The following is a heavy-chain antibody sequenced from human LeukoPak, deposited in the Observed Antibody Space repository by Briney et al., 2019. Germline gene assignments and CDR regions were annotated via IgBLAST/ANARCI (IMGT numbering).Heavy chain of an antibody. D-gene: IGHD2/OR15-2a*01. CDR1: GGSISIYY. V-gene: IGHV4-59*01. Sequence: SETLSLTCTVSGGSISIYYWSWVRQPPREGLEWIGYISNSGSYSYNPSLKSRVTISMDTSKNQFSLKLSSVTAADTAVYYCARGGGCTSFSCDFDYWGQGTLVTVSS. CDR2: ISNSGSY. CDR3: ARGGGCTSFSCDFDY. J-gene: IGHJ4*02.